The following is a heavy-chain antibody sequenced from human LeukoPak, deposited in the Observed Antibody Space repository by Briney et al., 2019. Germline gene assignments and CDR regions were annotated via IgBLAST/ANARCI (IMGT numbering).Heavy chain of an antibody. Sequence: ASVKFSCKASGYTFTSYDINWVRQAPGQGLEWMGWMNPKSGDTGYEQKFQGRVTITRDSSISTVYMELSSLGSEDTALYYCARGRYMDVWGKGTMVTVSS. CDR1: GYTFTSYD. J-gene: IGHJ6*03. CDR2: MNPKSGDT. V-gene: IGHV1-8*01. CDR3: ARGRYMDV.